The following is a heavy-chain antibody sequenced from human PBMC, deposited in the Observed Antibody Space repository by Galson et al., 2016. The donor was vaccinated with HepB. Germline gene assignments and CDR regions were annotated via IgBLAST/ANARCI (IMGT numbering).Heavy chain of an antibody. V-gene: IGHV3-33*01. J-gene: IGHJ4*02. CDR2: IWHDGSRE. Sequence: SLRLSCAASGFTFSNYGMHWVRQAPGKGLEWVAVIWHDGSREYYGDSVKGRFTISRDNSKNTLDLLMNSLRAEDTAVYYCARGHWDIVATILDYWGQGTLVTVSS. CDR3: ARGHWDIVATILDY. CDR1: GFTFSNYG. D-gene: IGHD5-12*01.